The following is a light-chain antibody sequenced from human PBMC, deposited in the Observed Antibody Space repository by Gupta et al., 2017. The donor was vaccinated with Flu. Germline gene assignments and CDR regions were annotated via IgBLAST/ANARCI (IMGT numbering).Light chain of an antibody. CDR1: GVDIDTSIY. CDR2: TVS. V-gene: IGLV2-14*03. J-gene: IGLJ3*02. Sequence: ISLTCTGTGVDIDTSIYFSWYQPHPGKTPMLFIYTVSYRPSAVSVRFSGSKSGYSASLTISEPQAEAEADYYCASYSIHTRGVFGGGTKLTVL. CDR3: ASYSIHTRGV.